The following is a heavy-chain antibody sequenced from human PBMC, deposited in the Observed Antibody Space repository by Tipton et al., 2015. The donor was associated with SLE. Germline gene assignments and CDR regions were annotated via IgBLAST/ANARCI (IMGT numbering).Heavy chain of an antibody. CDR2: IYYSGST. J-gene: IGHJ4*02. CDR1: GGSISSHY. CDR3: ARGPEQWLVNPHYFDY. Sequence: TLSLTCTVSGGSISSHYWSWIRQPPGRGLEWIGYIYYSGSTNYKPSLESRVTISIDTSKNQFSLKLSSVTAADTAVYYCARGPEQWLVNPHYFDYWGQGTLVTVSS. D-gene: IGHD6-19*01. V-gene: IGHV4-59*08.